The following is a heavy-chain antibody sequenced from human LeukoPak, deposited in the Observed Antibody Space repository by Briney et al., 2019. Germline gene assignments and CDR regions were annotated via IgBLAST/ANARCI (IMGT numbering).Heavy chain of an antibody. CDR2: IYPGDSDT. V-gene: IGHV5-51*01. CDR3: ARPIADGWSAFDI. J-gene: IGHJ3*02. Sequence: GESLKISCKGSGYSFTSYWIGWVRQLPGKGLEWMGIIYPGDSDTRYSPSFQGQVTISADKSISTAYLQWSSLKASDTAMYYCARPIADGWSAFDIWGQGTMVTVSS. CDR1: GYSFTSYW. D-gene: IGHD6-13*01.